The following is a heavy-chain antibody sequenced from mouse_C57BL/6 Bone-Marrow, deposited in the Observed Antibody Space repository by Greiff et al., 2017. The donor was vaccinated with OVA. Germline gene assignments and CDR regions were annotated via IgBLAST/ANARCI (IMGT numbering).Heavy chain of an antibody. V-gene: IGHV1-64*01. CDR1: GYTFSSYW. CDR3: ARTYYSNSWYFDV. CDR2: IHPNSGST. Sequence: QVQLQQPGAELVKPGASVKLSCKASGYTFSSYWMHWVKQRPGQGLEWIGMIHPNSGSTNYNEKFKSKATLTVDKSSSTAYMQLSSLTSEDSAVYYCARTYYSNSWYFDVWGTGTTVTVSS. D-gene: IGHD2-5*01. J-gene: IGHJ1*03.